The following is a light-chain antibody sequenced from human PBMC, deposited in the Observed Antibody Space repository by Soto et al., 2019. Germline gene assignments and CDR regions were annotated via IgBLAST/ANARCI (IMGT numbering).Light chain of an antibody. J-gene: IGKJ2*01. CDR3: QQYGRSPLLYT. Sequence: ENVLTQSPGTLSLSPGERATLSCRASQSVTSNFLAWYQQKPGQAPRPLIYGASTRAAGVPDRFSGSGSGTDFTLTITRLEPEDFAVYYCQQYGRSPLLYTFGQGTKLGVK. CDR1: QSVTSNF. CDR2: GAS. V-gene: IGKV3-20*01.